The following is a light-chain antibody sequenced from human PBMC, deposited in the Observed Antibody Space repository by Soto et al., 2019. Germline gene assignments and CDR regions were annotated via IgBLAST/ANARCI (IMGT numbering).Light chain of an antibody. V-gene: IGKV3-11*01. J-gene: IGKJ5*01. Sequence: LFTQSPGTLSFSPGERATLSCRASQSVSNSYLAWYQQKPGQAPRLLIYDASNRATGIPARFSGSGSGTDFTLTISSLEPEDFAVYYCQQRSNWPPTFGPGTRLEIK. CDR1: QSVSNSY. CDR3: QQRSNWPPT. CDR2: DAS.